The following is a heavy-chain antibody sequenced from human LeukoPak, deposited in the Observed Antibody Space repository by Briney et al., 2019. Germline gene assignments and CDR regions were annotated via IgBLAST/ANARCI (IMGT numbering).Heavy chain of an antibody. CDR2: IYYSGST. CDR1: GGSISSYY. D-gene: IGHD6-19*01. J-gene: IGHJ1*01. Sequence: PSETLSLTCTVSGGSISSYYWSWIRQPPGKGLEWIGYIYYSGSTNYNPSLKSRVTISVDTSKNQFSLRLISVTAADTAVYYCARVYSSSGWYGSFQHWGQGTLVSVSS. CDR3: ARVYSSSGWYGSFQH. V-gene: IGHV4-59*01.